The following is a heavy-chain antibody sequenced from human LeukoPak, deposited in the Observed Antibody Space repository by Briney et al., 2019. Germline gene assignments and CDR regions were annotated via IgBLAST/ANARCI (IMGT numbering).Heavy chain of an antibody. CDR3: ARYRHLYY. J-gene: IGHJ4*02. V-gene: IGHV3-7*01. D-gene: IGHD3-16*01. CDR2: INQDGGEK. Sequence: GGSLRLSCAASGFTFSSYWMSWVRQAPGKGLEWVASINQDGGEKYSLDSVKGRFTISRDNTKGSLYLQMNSLRAEDTAMYYCARYRHLYYWGQGTLVTVSS. CDR1: GFTFSSYW.